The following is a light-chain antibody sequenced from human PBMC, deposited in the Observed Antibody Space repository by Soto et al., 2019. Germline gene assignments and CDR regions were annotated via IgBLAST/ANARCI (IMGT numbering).Light chain of an antibody. CDR3: QSYDRSLSGYV. Sequence: VLTQPPSVSGAPGQRVTISCTGSSSNIGAGYDVHWYQQLPGTAPKLLIYANGNRPSGVPDRFSGSKSGTSASLAITGLQAEDEADNYCQSYDRSLSGYVLGTGTKVTVL. V-gene: IGLV1-40*01. CDR2: ANG. J-gene: IGLJ1*01. CDR1: SSNIGAGYD.